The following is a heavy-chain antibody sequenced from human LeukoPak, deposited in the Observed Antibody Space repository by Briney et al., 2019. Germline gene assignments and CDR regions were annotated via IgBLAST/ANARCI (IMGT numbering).Heavy chain of an antibody. CDR3: ARRRDGHDY. CDR2: IYTSGST. Sequence: SETLSLTCTVSGGSISSGFYYWSWIRQPAGKGLEWIGRIYTSGSTNYNPSLKSRVTISVDTSKNQFSLKLSSVTAADTAVYYCARRRDGHDYWGQGTLVTVSS. V-gene: IGHV4-61*02. J-gene: IGHJ4*02. CDR1: GGSISSGFYY.